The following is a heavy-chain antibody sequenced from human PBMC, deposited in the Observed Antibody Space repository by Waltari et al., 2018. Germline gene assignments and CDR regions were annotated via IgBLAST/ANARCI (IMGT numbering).Heavy chain of an antibody. CDR1: GFSLSTSGVG. CDR2: IYWNDDT. CDR3: AHERCSGGSCYCFGY. J-gene: IGHJ4*02. V-gene: IGHV2-5*01. D-gene: IGHD2-15*01. Sequence: QITLKESGPTLVKPTQTLTLTCTFSGFSLSTSGVGVGWIRQPPGKDLEWLALIYWNDDTRYSPTMESRLAITKHTHNIRVVLRMANMDTVDTATYYCAHERCSGGSCYCFGYWGQGTLVSVFS.